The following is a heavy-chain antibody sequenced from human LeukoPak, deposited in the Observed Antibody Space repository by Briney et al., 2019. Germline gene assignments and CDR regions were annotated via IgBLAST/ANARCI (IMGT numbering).Heavy chain of an antibody. Sequence: GGSLRLSCAASGFTFSSYAMHWVRQAPGKGLEWVAVISYDGSNKYYADSVKGRFTISRDNPKNTLYLQMNSLRAEDTAVYYCARSIAAAGKIDYWGQGTLVTVSS. CDR1: GFTFSSYA. V-gene: IGHV3-30*04. CDR2: ISYDGSNK. D-gene: IGHD6-13*01. CDR3: ARSIAAAGKIDY. J-gene: IGHJ4*02.